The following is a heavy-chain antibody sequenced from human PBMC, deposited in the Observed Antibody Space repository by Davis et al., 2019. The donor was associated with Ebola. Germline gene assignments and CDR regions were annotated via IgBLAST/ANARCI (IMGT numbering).Heavy chain of an antibody. J-gene: IGHJ5*02. D-gene: IGHD3-3*01. CDR2: IYPADYDT. V-gene: IGHV5-51*01. Sequence: GESLKISCEGFGYSFTTYWIGWVRQVPGKGLEWMGIIYPADYDTRYNPSFQGKVSISSDKFINTAYLQWSSLKPSDTAMYYCASLQRPKLRFLEWLPAWGQGTLVTVSS. CDR1: GYSFTTYW. CDR3: ASLQRPKLRFLEWLPA.